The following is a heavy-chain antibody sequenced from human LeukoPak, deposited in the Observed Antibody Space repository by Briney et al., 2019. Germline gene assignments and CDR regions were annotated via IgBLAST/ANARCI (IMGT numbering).Heavy chain of an antibody. Sequence: GGSLRLSCAASGFTFGNYWMSWVRQAPGKGLEWVANINQDGSEKYYVGSVRGRFTISRDNAKSSLYLQMNSLRAEDTAGYYCARYGGSYYFDYWGQGTLVTVSS. CDR2: INQDGSEK. CDR1: GFTFGNYW. CDR3: ARYGGSYYFDY. J-gene: IGHJ4*02. V-gene: IGHV3-7*01. D-gene: IGHD1-26*01.